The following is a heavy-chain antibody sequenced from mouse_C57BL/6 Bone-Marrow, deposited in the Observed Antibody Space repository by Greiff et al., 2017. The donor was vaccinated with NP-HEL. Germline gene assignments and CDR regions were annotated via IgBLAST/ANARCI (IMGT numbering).Heavy chain of an antibody. J-gene: IGHJ3*01. Sequence: QVQLQQSGAELMKPGASVKLSCKATGYTFTGYWIEWVKQRPGHGLEWIGEILPGSGSTNYHEKFKGKATFTADTSSNTAYMQLSRLPTEDSAIYYCARFEGYWFAYWGQGTLVTVSA. CDR2: ILPGSGST. CDR1: GYTFTGYW. D-gene: IGHD2-3*01. CDR3: ARFEGYWFAY. V-gene: IGHV1-9*01.